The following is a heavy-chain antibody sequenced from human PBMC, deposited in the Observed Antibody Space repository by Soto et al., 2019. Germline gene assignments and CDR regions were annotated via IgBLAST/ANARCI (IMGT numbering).Heavy chain of an antibody. J-gene: IGHJ5*02. CDR2: IYYSGST. D-gene: IGHD3-10*02. V-gene: IGHV4-31*03. CDR3: ARDGAVFVGGGWFDP. Sequence: QVQLQESGPGLVKPSQTLSLTCTVSGGSISSGGYYWSWIRQHPGKGLEWIGYIYYSGSTYYNPSHKSRVTISVDTSKNQYSLKLSSVTAADTAVYYCARDGAVFVGGGWFDPWGQGTLVTVSS. CDR1: GGSISSGGYY.